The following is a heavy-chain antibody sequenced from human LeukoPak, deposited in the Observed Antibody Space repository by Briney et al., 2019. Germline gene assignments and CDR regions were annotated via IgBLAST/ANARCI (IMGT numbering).Heavy chain of an antibody. D-gene: IGHD2-15*01. Sequence: GGSLRLSCAASGFTFSSYAMHWVRQAPGKGLEWVAVISYDGSNKYYADSVKGRFTISRDNSKNTLYLQMNSLRAEDTAVYYCARDARGYHCSGGSCYSGAGYWGQGTLVTVSS. V-gene: IGHV3-30*01. CDR1: GFTFSSYA. CDR3: ARDARGYHCSGGSCYSGAGY. J-gene: IGHJ4*02. CDR2: ISYDGSNK.